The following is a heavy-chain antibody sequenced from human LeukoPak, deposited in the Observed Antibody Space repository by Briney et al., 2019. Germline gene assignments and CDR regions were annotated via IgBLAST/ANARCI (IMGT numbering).Heavy chain of an antibody. V-gene: IGHV5-51*01. CDR2: IYPGDSDT. D-gene: IGHD1-26*01. J-gene: IGHJ4*02. CDR3: ARAPIRGRLDY. Sequence: GESLKISCTGSGDSFTSYWIAWVRQMPGKGLEWMGVIYPGDSDTRYSPSFQGLVTNSVDKSIGTAYLQWSSLKASDTAMYYCARAPIRGRLDYWGQGTPVTVSS. CDR1: GDSFTSYW.